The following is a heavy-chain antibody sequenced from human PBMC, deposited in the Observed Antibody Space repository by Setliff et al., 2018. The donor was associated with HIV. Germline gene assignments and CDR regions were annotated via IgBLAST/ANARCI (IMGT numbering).Heavy chain of an antibody. D-gene: IGHD5-18*01. Sequence: SETLSLTCTVSGGSISSSSYYWGWVRQPPGKGLEWIGSMYYSGSTYYTPSLKSRITISLDTSKNQFSLRMRSVTAADTAVYYCARVFVDTAVLRVLEYYFDYWGQGALVTVSS. CDR3: ARVFVDTAVLRVLEYYFDY. J-gene: IGHJ4*02. V-gene: IGHV4-39*07. CDR1: GGSISSSSYY. CDR2: MYYSGST.